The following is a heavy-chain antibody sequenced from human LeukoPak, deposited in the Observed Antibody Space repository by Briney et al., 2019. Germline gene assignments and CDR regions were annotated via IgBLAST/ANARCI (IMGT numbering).Heavy chain of an antibody. J-gene: IGHJ6*02. D-gene: IGHD6-13*01. CDR3: ARDAYSSSWYSYYYGMDV. CDR1: GFTFSSYW. V-gene: IGHV3-53*01. Sequence: GGSLRLSCAASGFTFSSYWMSWVRQAPGKGLEWVSVIYSGGSTYYADSVKGRFTISRDNSKNTLYLQMNSLRAEDTAVYYCARDAYSSSWYSYYYGMDVWGQGTTVTVSS. CDR2: IYSGGST.